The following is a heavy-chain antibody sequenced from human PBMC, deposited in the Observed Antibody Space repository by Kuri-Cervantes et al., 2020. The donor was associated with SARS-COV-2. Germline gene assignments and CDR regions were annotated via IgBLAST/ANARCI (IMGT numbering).Heavy chain of an antibody. J-gene: IGHJ4*02. CDR2: IYHSGST. D-gene: IGHD3-10*01. Sequence: SCTVSGGSISSGGYYWGWIRQPPGKGLEWIGSIYHSGSTYYNPSLKSRVTISVDTSKNRFSLKLSSVTAADTAVYYCARHYYGSGSYYAVPVLWSHWGQGTLVTVSS. CDR1: GGSISSGGYY. CDR3: ARHYYGSGSYYAVPVLWSH. V-gene: IGHV4-39*01.